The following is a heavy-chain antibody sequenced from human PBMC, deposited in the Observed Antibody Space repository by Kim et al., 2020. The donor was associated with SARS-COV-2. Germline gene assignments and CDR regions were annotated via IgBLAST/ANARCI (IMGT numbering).Heavy chain of an antibody. CDR3: GKETGDNCFDY. D-gene: IGHD7-27*01. CDR2: INTNTGNR. V-gene: IGHV7-4-1*02. Sequence: ASVKVSCKASGYTFNNYPMNWVRQAPGQGLEWMGWINTNTGNRTYAQGFAGRFVFSLDTSVSTAYLQISSLKAEDTAVYYCGKETGDNCFDYWGQGTLVTVSS. CDR1: GYTFNNYP. J-gene: IGHJ4*02.